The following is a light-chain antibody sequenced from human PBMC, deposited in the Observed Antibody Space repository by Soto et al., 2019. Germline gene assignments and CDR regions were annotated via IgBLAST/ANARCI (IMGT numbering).Light chain of an antibody. V-gene: IGKV3-15*01. CDR3: QQYGSSPTWT. CDR2: GAS. Sequence: EIVMTQSPATLSASPGERATLSCRASQSVSTNLAWYQQKPGQAPRLLIYGASTMATGIPARFSGSGSGTEFTLTISRLEPEDSAVYYCQQYGSSPTWTFGQGTKVEIK. J-gene: IGKJ1*01. CDR1: QSVSTN.